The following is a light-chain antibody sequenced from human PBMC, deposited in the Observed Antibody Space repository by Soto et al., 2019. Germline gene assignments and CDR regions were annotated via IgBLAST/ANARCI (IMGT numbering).Light chain of an antibody. V-gene: IGKV1-39*01. CDR2: SAS. J-gene: IGKJ5*01. CDR3: QHNYITPIT. Sequence: DIQMTQSPSSLSASVGARVTITCRASQSISSYLNWYQQKPGKAPKLLIYSASNLQGGVPSRFSGSGSGTDFNLTIGSLQPEDFATYYCQHNYITPITFGQGTRLEIK. CDR1: QSISSY.